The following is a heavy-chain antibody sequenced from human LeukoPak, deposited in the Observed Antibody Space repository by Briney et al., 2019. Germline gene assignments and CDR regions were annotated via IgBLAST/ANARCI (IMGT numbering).Heavy chain of an antibody. J-gene: IGHJ4*02. D-gene: IGHD6-13*01. Sequence: GGSLRLSCAASGFTFSSYAMHWVRQAPGKGLEYVSAISSNGGSTYYANSVKGRFTTSRDNSKNTLYLQMNSLRAEDTAVYYCAREYSSSWYLNYYFDYWGQGTLVTVSS. CDR3: AREYSSSWYLNYYFDY. V-gene: IGHV3-64*01. CDR1: GFTFSSYA. CDR2: ISSNGGST.